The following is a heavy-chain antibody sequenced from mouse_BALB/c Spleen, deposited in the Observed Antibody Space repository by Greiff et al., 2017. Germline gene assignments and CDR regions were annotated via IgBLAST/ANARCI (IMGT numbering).Heavy chain of an antibody. CDR1: GYTFTSYW. D-gene: IGHD3-3*01. Sequence: QVQLQQPGAELVKPGASVKLSCKASGYTFTSYWMHWVKQRPGQGLEWIGEINPSNGRTNYNEKFKSKATLTVDKSSSTAYMQLSSLTSEDSAVYYCARRDLSMDYWGQGTSVTVSS. CDR2: INPSNGRT. J-gene: IGHJ4*01. V-gene: IGHV1S81*02. CDR3: ARRDLSMDY.